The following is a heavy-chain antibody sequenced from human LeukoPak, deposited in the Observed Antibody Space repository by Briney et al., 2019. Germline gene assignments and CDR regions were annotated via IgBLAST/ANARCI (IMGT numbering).Heavy chain of an antibody. Sequence: GGSLRLSCAASGFTLDDYAMHWVRQAPGKGLEWVSGISWNSGSIGYADSVKGRFTISRDNSKNTLYLQMNSLRAEDTAVYYCAKGPPSYIVVVVAATPDWFDPWGQGTLVTVSS. CDR3: AKGPPSYIVVVVAATPDWFDP. CDR2: ISWNSGSI. D-gene: IGHD2-15*01. CDR1: GFTLDDYA. J-gene: IGHJ5*02. V-gene: IGHV3-9*01.